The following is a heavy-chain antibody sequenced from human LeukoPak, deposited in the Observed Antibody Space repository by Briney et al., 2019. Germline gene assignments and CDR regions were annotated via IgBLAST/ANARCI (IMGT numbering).Heavy chain of an antibody. V-gene: IGHV3-11*04. CDR2: ISSSGSTI. D-gene: IGHD3-9*01. CDR3: ARDLRIHLTGYYFDYYYGMDV. J-gene: IGHJ6*02. Sequence: GGSLRLSCAASGFTFSDCYMSWIRQAPGKGLEWVSYISSSGSTIYYADSVKGRFTISRDNAKNSLYLQMNSLRAEDTAVYYCARDLRIHLTGYYFDYYYGMDVWGQGTTVTVSS. CDR1: GFTFSDCY.